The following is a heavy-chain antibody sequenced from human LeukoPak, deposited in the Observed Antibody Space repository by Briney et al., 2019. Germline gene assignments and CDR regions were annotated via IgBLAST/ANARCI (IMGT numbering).Heavy chain of an antibody. Sequence: PRGSLRLSCAASGFTFGGYAMTWVRQAPGSGLEWVSAISANGDATYYADSVEGRFTISRDNSKNTLHLQMNSLRAEDTAVYYCAKSAGDVWYNWFDPWGQGTLVTVSS. CDR2: ISANGDAT. CDR1: GFTFGGYA. V-gene: IGHV3-23*01. CDR3: AKSAGDVWYNWFDP. J-gene: IGHJ5*02. D-gene: IGHD1-14*01.